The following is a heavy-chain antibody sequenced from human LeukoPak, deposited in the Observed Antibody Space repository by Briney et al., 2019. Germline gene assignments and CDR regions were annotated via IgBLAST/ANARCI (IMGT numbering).Heavy chain of an antibody. Sequence: PSETLSLTCTVSGVSVRSSFWSWIRQPPGKGLEYIGYVHHSGNTKYNPSLQSRVTMSVDTARSQFSLNLSSVTPADSAVYYCARHNGDSYLDLWAQGSLVTVSS. CDR2: VHHSGNT. V-gene: IGHV4-59*02. D-gene: IGHD2-21*01. J-gene: IGHJ4*02. CDR1: GVSVRSSF. CDR3: ARHNGDSYLDL.